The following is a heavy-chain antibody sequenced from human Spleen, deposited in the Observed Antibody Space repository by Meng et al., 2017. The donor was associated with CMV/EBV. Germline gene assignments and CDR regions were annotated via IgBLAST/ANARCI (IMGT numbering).Heavy chain of an antibody. D-gene: IGHD3-3*01. Sequence: SFSGYYWSWIRQPPGKGLEWIGEIHHSGSTNYNPPLKSRVTISVDTSKNQFSLKLSSVTAADTAVYYCARGFPNYDFWSGYKFPFDYWGQGTLVTVSS. CDR3: ARGFPNYDFWSGYKFPFDY. CDR1: SFSGYY. CDR2: IHHSGST. J-gene: IGHJ4*02. V-gene: IGHV4-34*01.